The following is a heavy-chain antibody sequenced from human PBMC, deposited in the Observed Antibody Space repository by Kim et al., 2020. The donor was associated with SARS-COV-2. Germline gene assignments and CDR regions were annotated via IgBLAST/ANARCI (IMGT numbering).Heavy chain of an antibody. J-gene: IGHJ5*02. CDR1: GYTFTSYY. D-gene: IGHD3-10*02. Sequence: ASVKVSCKASGYTFTSYYMHWVRQAPGQGLEWMGIINPSGGSTSYAQKFQGRVTMTRDTSTSTVYMELSSLRSEDTAVYYCARGDLANVRGVIKRGWFDPWGQGTLVTVSS. V-gene: IGHV1-46*01. CDR2: INPSGGST. CDR3: ARGDLANVRGVIKRGWFDP.